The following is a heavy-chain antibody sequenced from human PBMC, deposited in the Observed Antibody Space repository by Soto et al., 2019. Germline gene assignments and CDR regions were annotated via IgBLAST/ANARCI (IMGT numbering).Heavy chain of an antibody. CDR2: IWYDGSNK. V-gene: IGHV3-33*01. J-gene: IGHJ4*02. D-gene: IGHD6-13*01. Sequence: QVQLVESGGGVVQPGRSLRLSCAASGFTFSSCGMHWVRQAPGKGLEWVTFIWYDGSNKYYADSVTARFTISRDNSKNTLFLQMNSLRAEDTAVYYCAGGTSSSWVDYWGQGTLVTVSS. CDR1: GFTFSSCG. CDR3: AGGTSSSWVDY.